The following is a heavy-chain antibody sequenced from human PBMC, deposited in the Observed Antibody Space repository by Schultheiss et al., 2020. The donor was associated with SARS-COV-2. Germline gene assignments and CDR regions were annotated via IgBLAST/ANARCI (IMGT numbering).Heavy chain of an antibody. D-gene: IGHD3-9*01. V-gene: IGHV4-38-2*01. Sequence: SETLSLTCAVSGYSISSGYYWGWIRQPPGKGLEWIGYIYYSGSTNYNPSLKSRVTISVDTSKNQFSLKLSSVTAADTAVYYCARQPYDILTGYYIDYWGQGTLVTVSS. J-gene: IGHJ4*02. CDR1: GYSISSGYY. CDR3: ARQPYDILTGYYIDY. CDR2: IYYSGST.